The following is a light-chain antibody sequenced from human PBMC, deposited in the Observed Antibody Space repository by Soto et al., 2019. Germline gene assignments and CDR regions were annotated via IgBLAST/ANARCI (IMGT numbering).Light chain of an antibody. J-gene: IGLJ1*01. CDR3: SSFTSNRIYV. CDR2: DVS. CDR1: SSDVGDYDY. Sequence: QSVLTQPRSVSGSPGQSVTISCTGTSSDVGDYDYVSWYQQHPGKAPKLMIYDVSKRPSGVPDRFSGSKSGNTASLTISGLQAEDEADYYCSSFTSNRIYVFGPGTKVTVL. V-gene: IGLV2-11*01.